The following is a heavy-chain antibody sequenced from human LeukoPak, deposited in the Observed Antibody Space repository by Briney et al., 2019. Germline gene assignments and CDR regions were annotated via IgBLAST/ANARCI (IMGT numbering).Heavy chain of an antibody. V-gene: IGHV5-51*01. D-gene: IGHD3-10*01. CDR1: GYSFTSYW. Sequence: GETLKISCKGSGYSFTSYWIGWVRQMPGTGLEWMGIIYPGDSETRHSPSFQGQVTISVDKSISTAYLQWSSLKASDTAMYYCARSPFRGVMVDYWGQGTLVTVSS. CDR3: ARSPFRGVMVDY. J-gene: IGHJ4*02. CDR2: IYPGDSET.